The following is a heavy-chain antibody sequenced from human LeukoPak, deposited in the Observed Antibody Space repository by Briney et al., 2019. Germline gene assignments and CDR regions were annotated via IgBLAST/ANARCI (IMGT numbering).Heavy chain of an antibody. D-gene: IGHD3-22*01. CDR2: IYYSGST. CDR3: ARILYDSSGYYSLRDYYYMDV. CDR1: GGSISSYY. J-gene: IGHJ6*03. V-gene: IGHV4-59*01. Sequence: SGTLSLTCTVSGGSISSYYWSWIRQPPGKGLEWIGYIYYSGSTNYNPSLKSRVTISVDTSKNQFSLKLSSVTAADTAVYYCARILYDSSGYYSLRDYYYMDVWGKGTTVTISS.